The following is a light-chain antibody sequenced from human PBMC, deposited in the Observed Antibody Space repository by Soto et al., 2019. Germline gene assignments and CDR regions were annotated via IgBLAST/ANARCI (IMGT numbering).Light chain of an antibody. CDR3: SSYAGCNNLL. CDR2: EVN. Sequence: QSALTQPPSASGSPGQSVTISCTGTSSDVGGYNFVSWYQQHPGKAPKLMIYEVNKRPSGVPDRFSGSKSGSTASLTVSGLQAEDEADYYCSSYAGCNNLLFGGGTKLTVL. V-gene: IGLV2-8*01. CDR1: SSDVGGYNF. J-gene: IGLJ2*01.